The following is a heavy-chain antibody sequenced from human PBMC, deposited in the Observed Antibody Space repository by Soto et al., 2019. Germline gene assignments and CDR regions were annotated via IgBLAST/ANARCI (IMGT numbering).Heavy chain of an antibody. V-gene: IGHV4-59*08. D-gene: IGHD1-26*01. Sequence: QLQLQESGPGLVRPSETLSLTCTVSSDSVSRHYWTWLRQPPGKGLEWIGYVSYRGTTNYNPSLKSRGSISVDTSKNQFSLKLTSVTAADTALYYCARIVDPDYYYYYMDVWGKGTTVIVSS. CDR3: ARIVDPDYYYYYMDV. J-gene: IGHJ6*03. CDR2: VSYRGTT. CDR1: SDSVSRHY.